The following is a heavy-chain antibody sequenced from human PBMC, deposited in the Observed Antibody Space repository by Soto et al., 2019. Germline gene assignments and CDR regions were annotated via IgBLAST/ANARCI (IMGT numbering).Heavy chain of an antibody. D-gene: IGHD1-26*01. J-gene: IGHJ4*02. Sequence: GGSLRLSCAASGFTFSSYWMSWVRQAPGKGLEWVARINQDGSEKYYVDSVKGRFTISRDNAKNSLYLQMNSLRAEDTAVYYCARDYPGGSYYDYWGQGTLVTVSS. CDR1: GFTFSSYW. V-gene: IGHV3-7*03. CDR2: INQDGSEK. CDR3: ARDYPGGSYYDY.